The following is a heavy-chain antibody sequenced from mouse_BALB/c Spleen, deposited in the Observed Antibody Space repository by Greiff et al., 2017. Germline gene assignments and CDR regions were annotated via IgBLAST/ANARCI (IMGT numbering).Heavy chain of an antibody. D-gene: IGHD1-3*01. CDR2: IWGGGST. J-gene: IGHJ4*01. Sequence: VKLVESGPGLVAPSQSLSITCTVSGFSLSRYSVHWVRQPPGKGLEWLGMIWGGGSTDYNSALKSRLSISKDNSKSQVFLKMNSLQTDETAMYYCARNSAPSKGMDYWGQGTSVTVSS. V-gene: IGHV2-6-4*01. CDR1: GFSLSRYS. CDR3: ARNSAPSKGMDY.